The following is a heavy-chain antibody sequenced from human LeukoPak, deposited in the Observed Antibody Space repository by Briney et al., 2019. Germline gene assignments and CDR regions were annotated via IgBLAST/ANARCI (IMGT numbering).Heavy chain of an antibody. CDR2: INPSGGST. Sequence: ASVKVSCKASGYTFTSYYMHWVRQAPGQGLEWMGIINPSGGSTSYGQKFQGRVIMIRDTSTSTVYMELSSLRSEDTAVYFCARSIVSSGPYYFDYWGQGTLVTVSS. D-gene: IGHD6-19*01. V-gene: IGHV1-46*01. CDR1: GYTFTSYY. CDR3: ARSIVSSGPYYFDY. J-gene: IGHJ4*02.